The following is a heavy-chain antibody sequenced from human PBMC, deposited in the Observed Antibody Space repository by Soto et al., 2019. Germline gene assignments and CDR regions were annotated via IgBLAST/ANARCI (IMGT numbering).Heavy chain of an antibody. CDR1: GYAFTSYF. CDR2: INPGDGST. J-gene: IGHJ4*02. D-gene: IGHD6-6*01. Sequence: ASVKVSCKASGYAFTSYFIHWVRQAPGQGLEWMGMINPGDGSTRYEQKFQGRVTVTRDTSTGSVYMELSSLRSEDTAVYYCARGGSIEARYVPHYFDYWGQVTLVTVSS. CDR3: ARGGSIEARYVPHYFDY. V-gene: IGHV1-46*01.